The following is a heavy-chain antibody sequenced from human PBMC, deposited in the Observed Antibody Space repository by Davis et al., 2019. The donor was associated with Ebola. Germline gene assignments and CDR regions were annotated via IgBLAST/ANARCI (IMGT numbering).Heavy chain of an antibody. V-gene: IGHV2-70*11. CDR1: GFSLAPSGTC. CDR3: TRKTTTMSGMAV. Sequence: SGPTLVKPTQTLTLTCNFYGFSLAPSGTCVGWVRQAPGKALEWLARVDWDNSRYYNPSLETRLTIFEDISKGQVILTLADVDSADTGMYDCTRKTTTMSGMAVWGPGTAVTVSS. CDR2: VDWDNSR. J-gene: IGHJ6*02. D-gene: IGHD4-11*01.